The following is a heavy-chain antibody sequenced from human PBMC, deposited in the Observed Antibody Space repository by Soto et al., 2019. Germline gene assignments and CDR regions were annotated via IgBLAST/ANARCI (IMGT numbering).Heavy chain of an antibody. Sequence: SETLSLTCTVSGGSISSYYWSWIRQPPGKGLEWIGYIYYSGSTNYNPSLKSRVTISVDTSKNQFSLKLSSVTAADTAVYYCARDASSSSGRYYYYGMDVWGQGTTVTVSS. CDR3: ARDASSSSGRYYYYGMDV. CDR2: IYYSGST. D-gene: IGHD6-6*01. V-gene: IGHV4-59*01. J-gene: IGHJ6*02. CDR1: GGSISSYY.